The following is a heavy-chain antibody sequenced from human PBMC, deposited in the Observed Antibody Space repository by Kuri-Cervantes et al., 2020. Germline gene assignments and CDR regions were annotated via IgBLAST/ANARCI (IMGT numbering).Heavy chain of an antibody. J-gene: IGHJ4*02. Sequence: GESLKISCAASGFTFSSYAMSWVRQAPGMGLEWVSVVTSRGTTVSYADSVKGRFTISRDNAKNSLYLQMNSLRADDTAVYFCAGFRSGLFWGQGTLVTVSS. V-gene: IGHV3-48*03. D-gene: IGHD3-16*01. CDR1: GFTFSSYA. CDR2: VTSRGTTV. CDR3: AGFRSGLF.